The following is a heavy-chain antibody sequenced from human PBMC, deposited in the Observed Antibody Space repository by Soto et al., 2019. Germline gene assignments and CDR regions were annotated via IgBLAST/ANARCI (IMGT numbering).Heavy chain of an antibody. J-gene: IGHJ5*02. CDR2: ISAYNGNT. CDR3: ASISLQSQWLAPYNWFDP. Sequence: QVQLVQSGAVVKKPGASVKVSCKASGYTFTSYGISWVRQAPGQGLEWMGWISAYNGNTNYAQKLQGRVTMTTDTSTSTAYMELRSLRSDDTAVYYCASISLQSQWLAPYNWFDPWGQGTLVTVSS. D-gene: IGHD6-19*01. CDR1: GYTFTSYG. V-gene: IGHV1-18*01.